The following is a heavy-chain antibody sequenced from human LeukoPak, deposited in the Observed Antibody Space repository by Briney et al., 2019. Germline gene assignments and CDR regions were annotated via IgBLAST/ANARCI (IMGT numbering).Heavy chain of an antibody. CDR1: GFTFSTCA. V-gene: IGHV3-23*01. Sequence: GGSLRLSCAASGFTFSTCAMSWVRQAPGKGLEWVSHISGSGSSTYYADSVKGRFTISRDNSKNTLYLQMNSLRADDTAIYYCAKDPMTGWFDPWGQGTLVTVSS. CDR2: ISGSGSST. CDR3: AKDPMTGWFDP. J-gene: IGHJ5*02.